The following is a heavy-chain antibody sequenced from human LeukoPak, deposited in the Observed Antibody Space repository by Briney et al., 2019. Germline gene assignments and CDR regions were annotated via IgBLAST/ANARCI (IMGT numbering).Heavy chain of an antibody. CDR3: ARVSYSYGDYTPYFDY. J-gene: IGHJ4*02. Sequence: AASVKVSCKASGYTFTSYAMHWVRQAPGQRLEWMGWINAGNGNTKYSQEFQGRVTITRDTSASTAYMELSSLRSEDMAVYYCARVSYSYGDYTPYFDYWGQGTLVTVSS. CDR1: GYTFTSYA. V-gene: IGHV1-3*03. D-gene: IGHD4-17*01. CDR2: INAGNGNT.